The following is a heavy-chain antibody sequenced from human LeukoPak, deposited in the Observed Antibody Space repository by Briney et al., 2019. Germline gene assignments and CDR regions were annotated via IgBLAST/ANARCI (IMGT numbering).Heavy chain of an antibody. V-gene: IGHV3-23*01. CDR2: TSGSGDKI. CDR1: GFTFSNSA. Sequence: PGGSLRLSCAASGFTFSNSAMTWVRQAPGKGLEWVSATSGSGDKIHYADSVKGRFTISRDNSKNTLYLQMNSLTVEDTAIYYCAKDWSCDYWGQGTLITVSS. D-gene: IGHD1-26*01. CDR3: AKDWSCDY. J-gene: IGHJ4*02.